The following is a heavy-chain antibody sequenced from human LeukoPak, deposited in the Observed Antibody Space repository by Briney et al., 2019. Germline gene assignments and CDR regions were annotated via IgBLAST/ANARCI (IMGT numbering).Heavy chain of an antibody. D-gene: IGHD3-22*01. CDR3: ATQGRGSSGYYFDY. J-gene: IGHJ4*02. CDR1: GFTFSSYA. Sequence: GGSLRLSCAASGFTFSSYAMHWVRQAPGKGLEWVAVISYDGSNKYYADSVKGRFTISRDNSRNTLYLQMNSLRTEDTAVYYCATQGRGSSGYYFDYWGQGTLVTVSS. CDR2: ISYDGSNK. V-gene: IGHV3-30*01.